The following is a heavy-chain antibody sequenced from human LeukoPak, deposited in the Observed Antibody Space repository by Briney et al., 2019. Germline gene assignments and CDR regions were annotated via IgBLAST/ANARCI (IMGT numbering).Heavy chain of an antibody. CDR2: VSGSAGRT. CDR3: AKNRGHCVDGVCHNYYYMDV. CDR1: GFTFSSYA. Sequence: GGSLRLSCAASGFTFSSYAMTWVRQAPGKGLEWVSTVSGSAGRTDYADSVKGRFTISRDDLKNTLYLQMNGLRAEDTAVYYCAKNRGHCVDGVCHNYYYMDVWGRGTTVTVSS. J-gene: IGHJ6*03. D-gene: IGHD2-8*02. V-gene: IGHV3-23*01.